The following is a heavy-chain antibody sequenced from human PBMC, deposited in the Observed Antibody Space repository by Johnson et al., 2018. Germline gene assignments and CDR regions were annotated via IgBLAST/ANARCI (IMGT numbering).Heavy chain of an antibody. J-gene: IGHJ3*02. CDR3: AKDEPYAFDI. Sequence: VQLVQSGGGLVQPGRSLRLSCAASGFTFDDYAMHWVRQAPGKGLEWVSGISWNSGSIDYADSVKGRFPISRDNAKYSLYLQMKSLRAEDTALYYCAKDEPYAFDIWGQGTMVTVSS. CDR2: ISWNSGSI. V-gene: IGHV3-9*01. D-gene: IGHD1-14*01. CDR1: GFTFDDYA.